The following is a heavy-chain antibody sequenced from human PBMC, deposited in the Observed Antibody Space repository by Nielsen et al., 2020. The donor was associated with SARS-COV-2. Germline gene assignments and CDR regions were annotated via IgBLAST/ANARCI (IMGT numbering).Heavy chain of an antibody. Sequence: SETLSLTCSVSGGSISSGGFYWSWIRQHAGKGLEWIGHIYYTGTTYYNQSLKSRMTISVDTTLNQFSLKVSSVTAADTAVYYCAHQYYSDDDRYSDFWGQGTLVTVSS. CDR1: GGSISSGGFY. V-gene: IGHV4-31*03. D-gene: IGHD3-22*01. CDR2: IYYTGTT. J-gene: IGHJ4*02. CDR3: AHQYYSDDDRYSDF.